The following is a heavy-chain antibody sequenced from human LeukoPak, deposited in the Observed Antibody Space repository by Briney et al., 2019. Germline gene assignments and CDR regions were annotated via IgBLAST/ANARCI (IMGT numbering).Heavy chain of an antibody. CDR1: GFTFSTYW. CDR3: ATEVASWFDP. CDR2: IRSDGKST. D-gene: IGHD2-15*01. Sequence: PGGSLRLSCAAPGFTFSTYWMNWVRQAPGKGLVWVSRIRSDGKSTSYTDSVRGRFTISRDNAKNTLYLQMNGLRDEDTAVYYCATEVASWFDPWGQGTLVTVSS. V-gene: IGHV3-74*01. J-gene: IGHJ5*02.